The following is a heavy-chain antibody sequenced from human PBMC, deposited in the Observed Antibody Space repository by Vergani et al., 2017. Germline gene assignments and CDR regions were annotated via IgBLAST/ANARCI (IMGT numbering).Heavy chain of an antibody. J-gene: IGHJ6*02. CDR1: GFTLNTYG. CDR2: IRYDGSSE. V-gene: IGHV3-30*02. Sequence: VHLVESGGGLVQPGRSLRLSCSGSGFTLNTYGIHWVRQAPGKGLEWVSFIRYDGSSEYYGDSVKGRFTISRDKSQNTVNLQMNSLITEDTAVYFCANSVIAGNVGVAYFGMDVWGRGTTVTVSS. CDR3: ANSVIAGNVGVAYFGMDV. D-gene: IGHD2/OR15-2a*01.